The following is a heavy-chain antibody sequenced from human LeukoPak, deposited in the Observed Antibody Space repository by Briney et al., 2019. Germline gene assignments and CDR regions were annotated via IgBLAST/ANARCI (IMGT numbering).Heavy chain of an antibody. D-gene: IGHD3-22*01. J-gene: IGHJ4*02. V-gene: IGHV3-23*01. CDR2: ISDSGGRT. CDR3: AKRGVVIRVILVGFHKEAYYFDS. Sequence: GGSLRLSCAVSGITLSNYGMSWVRQAPGKGLEWVAGISDSGGRTNYADSVKGRFTITRDNPKNTLYLQLNSLRAKDTAVYFCAKRGVVIRVILVGFHKEAYYFDSWGQGALVTVSS. CDR1: GITLSNYG.